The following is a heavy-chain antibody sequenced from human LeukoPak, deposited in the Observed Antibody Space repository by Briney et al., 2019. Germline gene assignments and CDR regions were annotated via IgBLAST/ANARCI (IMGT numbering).Heavy chain of an antibody. CDR2: ISWNSDTI. CDR1: GFTFDVYA. CDR3: AKGNGWSYFDY. J-gene: IGHJ4*02. D-gene: IGHD6-19*01. V-gene: IGHV3-9*01. Sequence: GGSLRLSCAASGFTFDVYAMHWVRQVPGKGLEWVSFISWNSDTIGYADSVKGRFTISRDNARNSLYLQMNSLRVEDTALYYCAKGNGWSYFDYWGQGTLVTVSS.